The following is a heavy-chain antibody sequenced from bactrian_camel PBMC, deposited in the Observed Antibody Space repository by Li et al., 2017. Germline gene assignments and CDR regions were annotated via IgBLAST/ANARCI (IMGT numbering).Heavy chain of an antibody. J-gene: IGHJ4*01. Sequence: HVQLVESGGESVQAGGSLRLSCVASGATQDIGCMGWFRQVPGLEREAVAAIYSAGVTTHYADSVKGRFIISQEGNTVYLEMNNLKPEDTARYFCATDGKDGFIWAQGTQVTVS. CDR1: GATQDIGC. CDR2: IYSAGVTT. V-gene: IGHV3S63*01. D-gene: IGHD5*01. CDR3: ATDGKDGFI.